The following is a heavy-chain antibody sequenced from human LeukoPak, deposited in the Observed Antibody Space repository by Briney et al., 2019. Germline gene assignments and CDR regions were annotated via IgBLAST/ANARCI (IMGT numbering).Heavy chain of an antibody. D-gene: IGHD1-1*01. V-gene: IGHV3-20*04. CDR2: INWNGGST. CDR3: ARVGNGFSASFYFDY. J-gene: IGHJ4*02. Sequence: GGSLRLSCAVSGFTFDDFAMSWVRQTPGKGLEWVSRINWNGGSTGYADSVKGRFTISRDNAKNSLYLQMNSLRAEDTALYYCARVGNGFSASFYFDYWGQGTLVTVSS. CDR1: GFTFDDFA.